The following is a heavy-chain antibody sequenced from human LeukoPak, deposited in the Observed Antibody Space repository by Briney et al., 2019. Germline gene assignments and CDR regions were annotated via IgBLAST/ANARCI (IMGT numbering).Heavy chain of an antibody. V-gene: IGHV3-30-3*01. J-gene: IGHJ5*02. D-gene: IGHD2-8*01. CDR2: ISYDGSNK. Sequence: GRSLRLSCAASGFTLSSYAMHWVRQAPGKGLEWVAVISYDGSNKYYADSVKGRFTISRDNSKNTLYLQMNSLRAEDTAVYYCARAVYAGPKWSDPWGQGTLVTVSS. CDR3: ARAVYAGPKWSDP. CDR1: GFTLSSYA.